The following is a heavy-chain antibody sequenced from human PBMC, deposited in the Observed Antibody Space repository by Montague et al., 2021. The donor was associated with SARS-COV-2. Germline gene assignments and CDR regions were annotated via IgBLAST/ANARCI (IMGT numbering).Heavy chain of an antibody. V-gene: IGHV3-66*02. Sequence: SLRLSCAATGLSVRTNYKSWVRRAPGKRLERVPLMFRGGARHYSDAVKGRFTISRDDSKNTLYLHMNTLSAEDTAVYYCAREAGGDRGVLGPLLYHGMDCWGQGTTVIVSS. J-gene: IGHJ6*02. D-gene: IGHD3-10*01. CDR3: AREAGGDRGVLGPLLYHGMDC. CDR2: MFRGGAR. CDR1: GLSVRTNY.